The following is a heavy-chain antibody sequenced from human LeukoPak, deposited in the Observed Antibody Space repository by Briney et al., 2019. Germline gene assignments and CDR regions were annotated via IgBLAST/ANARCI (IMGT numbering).Heavy chain of an antibody. CDR1: GFTFSSYG. V-gene: IGHV3-30*19. CDR2: ISYDGSNK. CDR3: AREYFSADYYFDY. J-gene: IGHJ4*02. Sequence: GGSLRLSCAASGFTFSSYGMHWVRQAPGKGLEWVAVISYDGSNKYYADSVRGRFTISRDNSKNTLYLQMNSLRAEDTAVYYCAREYFSADYYFDYWGQGTLVTVSS. D-gene: IGHD2-8*01.